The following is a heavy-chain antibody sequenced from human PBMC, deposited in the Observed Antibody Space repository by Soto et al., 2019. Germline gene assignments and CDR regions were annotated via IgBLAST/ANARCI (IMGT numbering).Heavy chain of an antibody. CDR3: ARDDYGDHGGCFDP. V-gene: IGHV4-31*03. CDR2: IYYSGST. CDR1: GGSISSGGYY. D-gene: IGHD4-17*01. Sequence: QVQLQESGPGLVKPSQTLSLTCTVSGGSISSGGYYWSWIRQHPGKGLEWIGYIYYSGSTYYNPSLKSRVTISVDTSKNQFSLKLSTVTAAHTAVYYCARDDYGDHGGCFDPWGQGTLVTVSS. J-gene: IGHJ5*02.